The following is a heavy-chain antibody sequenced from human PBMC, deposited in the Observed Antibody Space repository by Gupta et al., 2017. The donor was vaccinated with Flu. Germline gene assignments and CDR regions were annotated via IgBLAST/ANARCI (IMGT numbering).Heavy chain of an antibody. D-gene: IGHD2-8*02. J-gene: IGHJ4*02. V-gene: IGHV3-7*01. CDR2: IKQDGSEK. Sequence: WVRQAPGKGLEWVANIKQDGSEKLYVESVKGRVTISRDNANNALVRQMNSLRAEETAVYDCARESYFTGDSGPIPRGAYGGQGAMVTVYS. CDR3: ARESYFTGDSGPIPRGAY.